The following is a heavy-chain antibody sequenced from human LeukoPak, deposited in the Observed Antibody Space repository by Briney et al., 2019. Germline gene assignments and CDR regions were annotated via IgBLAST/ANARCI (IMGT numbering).Heavy chain of an antibody. CDR1: GFIFDDYA. V-gene: IGHV3-9*01. J-gene: IGHJ3*01. D-gene: IGHD3-22*01. Sequence: TGGSLRLSCAASGFIFDDYAMHWVRQSPGRGLEWVSGISWNSGDIDYEDSVKGRFTISRDNAKNSLYLQMNSLRVEDTALYFCAKSMIVEGGDAFDVWGQGTMVTVSS. CDR3: AKSMIVEGGDAFDV. CDR2: ISWNSGDI.